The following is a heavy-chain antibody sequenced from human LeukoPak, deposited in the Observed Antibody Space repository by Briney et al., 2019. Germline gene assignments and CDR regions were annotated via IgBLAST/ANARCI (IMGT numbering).Heavy chain of an antibody. CDR1: GFTFSSYA. CDR2: ISGSGGST. J-gene: IGHJ4*02. Sequence: GGSLRLSCAASGFTFSSYAMSWVRQAPGKGLEWVSAISGSGGSTYYADSVKGRFTTSRDNSKNTLYLQMNSLRAEDTAVYYCAKDLSGGTVTTAHYFDYWGQGTLVTVSS. D-gene: IGHD4-17*01. V-gene: IGHV3-23*01. CDR3: AKDLSGGTVTTAHYFDY.